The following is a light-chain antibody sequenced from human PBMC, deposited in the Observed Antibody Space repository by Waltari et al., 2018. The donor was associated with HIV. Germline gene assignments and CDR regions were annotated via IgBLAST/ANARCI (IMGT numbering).Light chain of an antibody. CDR3: QQFFSTLYT. CDR2: WAS. CDR1: QSVLYSSNSKNY. Sequence: IVMTQSPDSLAVSLGERATINCNSSQSVLYSSNSKNYLAWYQQKPGQSPKLLIYWASTRESGFPERFSGSGSGTHFTLTINGLQAEDVAVYYCQQFFSTLYTFGQGTKLEIK. J-gene: IGKJ2*01. V-gene: IGKV4-1*01.